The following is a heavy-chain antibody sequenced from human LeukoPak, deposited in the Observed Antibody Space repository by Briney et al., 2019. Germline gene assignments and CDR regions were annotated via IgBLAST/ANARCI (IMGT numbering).Heavy chain of an antibody. D-gene: IGHD6-13*01. CDR3: ARQKGITAAGPDY. V-gene: IGHV5-51*01. CDR2: IYPGDSDT. CDR1: GYSFTNYW. J-gene: IGHJ4*02. Sequence: HGESLKISCKAFGYSFTNYWIDWVRQMPGKGLEWMGIIYPGDSDTRYSPSFQGQVTISADKSISTAYLQWSSLKASDTAMYYCARQKGITAAGPDYWGQGTLVTVSS.